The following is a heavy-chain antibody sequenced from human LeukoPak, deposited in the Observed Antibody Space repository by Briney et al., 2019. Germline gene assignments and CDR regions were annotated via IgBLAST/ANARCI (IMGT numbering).Heavy chain of an antibody. CDR3: SRDGGRKEDY. CDR2: IKADGSEK. CDR1: GFTFSSYG. V-gene: IGHV3-7*01. J-gene: IGHJ4*02. Sequence: GGSLRLSCAASGFTFSSYGMHWVRQAPGKGLEWVANIKADGSEKFYVDSLKGRFTISRDNAKNSLYLQMNSLRAEDTAVYYCSRDGGRKEDYWGQGTLVTVSS.